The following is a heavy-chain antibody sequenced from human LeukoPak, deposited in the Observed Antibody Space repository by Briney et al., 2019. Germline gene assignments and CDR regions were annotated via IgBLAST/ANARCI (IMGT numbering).Heavy chain of an antibody. Sequence: SVKVSCKASGGTFSSYAIGWVRQAPGQGLEWMGGIIPIFGTANYAQKFQGRVTITTDESTSTAYMEMSSLRSEDTAVYYCAVGACTTGTAHYYYYMDVWGKGTTVTVSS. J-gene: IGHJ6*03. CDR1: GGTFSSYA. V-gene: IGHV1-69*05. CDR2: IIPIFGTA. CDR3: AVGACTTGTAHYYYYMDV. D-gene: IGHD1-1*01.